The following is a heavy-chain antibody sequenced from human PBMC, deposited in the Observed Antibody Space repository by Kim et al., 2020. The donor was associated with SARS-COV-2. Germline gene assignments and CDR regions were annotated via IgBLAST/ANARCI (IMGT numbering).Heavy chain of an antibody. J-gene: IGHJ4*02. CDR3: ARDWNWGIDV. D-gene: IGHD7-27*01. CDR2: ISVTDAI. CDR1: GFTFTTYN. V-gene: IGHV3-48*02. Sequence: GGSLRLSCAASGFTFTTYNMNWVRQAPGKGLEWISYISVTDAIYYADSVKGRFTISRDYAKNSLDLQMNSLRDEDTAVYYCARDWNWGIDVWGQGTLVTVSS.